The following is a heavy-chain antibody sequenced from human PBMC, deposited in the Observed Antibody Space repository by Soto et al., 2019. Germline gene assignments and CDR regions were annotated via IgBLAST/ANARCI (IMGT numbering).Heavy chain of an antibody. Sequence: QVQLVESGGGVVQPGRSLRLSCAASGFTFSSYAMHWVRQAPGKGLEWVAVISYDGSNKYYADSVKGRFTISRDNSKNPLYLQMKSLRAEDTAVYYCARVKDDFWSGPKYPYYYYGMDVWGQGSTVTVSS. CDR1: GFTFSSYA. CDR3: ARVKDDFWSGPKYPYYYYGMDV. D-gene: IGHD3-3*01. CDR2: ISYDGSNK. V-gene: IGHV3-30-3*01. J-gene: IGHJ6*02.